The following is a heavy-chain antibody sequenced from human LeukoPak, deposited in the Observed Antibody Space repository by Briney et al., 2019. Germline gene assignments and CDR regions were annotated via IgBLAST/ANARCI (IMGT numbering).Heavy chain of an antibody. Sequence: SETLSLTCAVYGGSFSGYYWSWIRQPPGKGLEWIGEIKHSGSTNYNPSLKSRVTISVDTSKNQFSLKLSSVTAADTAVYYCARGRSWHYYYYYGMDVWGQGTTVTVSS. CDR2: IKHSGST. J-gene: IGHJ6*02. CDR3: ARGRSWHYYYYYGMDV. D-gene: IGHD6-13*01. V-gene: IGHV4-34*01. CDR1: GGSFSGYY.